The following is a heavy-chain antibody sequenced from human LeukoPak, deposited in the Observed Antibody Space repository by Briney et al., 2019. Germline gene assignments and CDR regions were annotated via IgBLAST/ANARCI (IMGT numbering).Heavy chain of an antibody. V-gene: IGHV1-2*02. D-gene: IGHD3-22*01. Sequence: ASVKVSCKASGYTFTGYYMHWVRQAPGQGLEWMGWINPNSGGTNYAQKFQGRVTMTRDTSISTAYMELRSLRSDDTAVYYCARGRYYDSSADFDYWGQGTLVTVSS. CDR1: GYTFTGYY. CDR2: INPNSGGT. CDR3: ARGRYYDSSADFDY. J-gene: IGHJ4*02.